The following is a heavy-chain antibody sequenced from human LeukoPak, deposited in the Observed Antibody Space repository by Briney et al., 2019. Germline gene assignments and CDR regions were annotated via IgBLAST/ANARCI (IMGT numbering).Heavy chain of an antibody. D-gene: IGHD3-16*01. Sequence: GGSLRLSCAASGFTFSTYGMSWVRQAPGKGLEWVSGITGNSDQTRYAGSVRGRFSISRDNSKNMVYLQMNSLRAEDTAVYYCAKDALHLWGSYSDHWGQGTPVTVSS. V-gene: IGHV3-23*01. CDR3: AKDALHLWGSYSDH. CDR2: ITGNSDQT. J-gene: IGHJ4*02. CDR1: GFTFSTYG.